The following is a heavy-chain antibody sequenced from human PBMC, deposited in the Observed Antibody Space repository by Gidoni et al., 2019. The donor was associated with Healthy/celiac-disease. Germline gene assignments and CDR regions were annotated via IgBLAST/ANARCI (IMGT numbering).Heavy chain of an antibody. CDR3: ARVEGGYSGYGWLNY. Sequence: QVQLQQWGAGLLKPSETLSLTCAVYGGSFSGYYWSWIRQPPGKGLEWIGEINHSGSTNYNPSLKSRVTISVDTSKNQFSLKLSSVTAADTAVYYCARVEGGYSGYGWLNYWGQGTLVTVSS. CDR2: INHSGST. J-gene: IGHJ4*02. CDR1: GGSFSGYY. V-gene: IGHV4-34*01. D-gene: IGHD5-12*01.